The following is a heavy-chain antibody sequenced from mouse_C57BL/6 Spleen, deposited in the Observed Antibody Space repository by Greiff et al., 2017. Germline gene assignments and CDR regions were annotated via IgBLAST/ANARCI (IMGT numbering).Heavy chain of an antibody. Sequence: QVQLQQPGAELVRPGSSVKLSCKASGYTFTSYWMHWVKQRPIQGLEWIGNIYPSGSGTHYNQKFKDKATLTVDKSSSTAYMQLSSLTSEDSAVYYCARQGGNYGGNAMDYWGQGTSVTVSS. CDR1: GYTFTSYW. D-gene: IGHD2-1*01. J-gene: IGHJ4*01. CDR3: ARQGGNYGGNAMDY. V-gene: IGHV1-52*01. CDR2: IYPSGSGT.